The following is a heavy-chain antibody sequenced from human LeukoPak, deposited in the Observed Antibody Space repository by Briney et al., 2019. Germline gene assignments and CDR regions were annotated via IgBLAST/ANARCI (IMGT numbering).Heavy chain of an antibody. CDR2: ISSSGSTI. Sequence: GGSLRLSCAASGFTFSSYNMNWVRQAPGKGLEWVSSISSSGSTIYYADSVKGRFTISRDNAKNSLYLQMNSLRAEDTAVYYCASDSSGSKSYYMDVWGKGTTVTVSS. D-gene: IGHD6-19*01. CDR1: GFTFSSYN. J-gene: IGHJ6*03. V-gene: IGHV3-48*04. CDR3: ASDSSGSKSYYMDV.